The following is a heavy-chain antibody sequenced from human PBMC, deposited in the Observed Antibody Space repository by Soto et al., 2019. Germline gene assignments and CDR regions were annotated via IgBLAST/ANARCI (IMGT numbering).Heavy chain of an antibody. V-gene: IGHV4-39*01. J-gene: IGHJ6*02. CDR3: ATISLGYYYGMDV. CDR2: IYYSGST. CDR1: GGSISSSSYY. D-gene: IGHD3-16*01. Sequence: QLQLQESGPGLVKPSETLSLTCTVSGGSISSSSYYWGWIRQPPGKGLEWIGSIYYSGSTYYTPPLESRLTISVDTSKNQFSLKLSSVTAADTAVYYCATISLGYYYGMDVWGQGTTVTVSS.